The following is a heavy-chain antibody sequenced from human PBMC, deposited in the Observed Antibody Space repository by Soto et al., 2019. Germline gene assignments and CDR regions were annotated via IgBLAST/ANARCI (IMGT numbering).Heavy chain of an antibody. CDR1: GFTFSDFF. CDR2: ISGSGSTI. D-gene: IGHD2-15*01. J-gene: IGHJ4*02. V-gene: IGHV3-11*01. Sequence: QVQVVASGGGLVKPGGSLRLSCAASGFTFSDFFMSWVRQAPGNGLEWIAYISGSGSTIRYADSVKGRSTISRDNAKNSVSLQMNSLRAEDTAVYYCARDGSGEGCSGGKCYYFEYWVLGHLVTVST. CDR3: ARDGSGEGCSGGKCYYFEY.